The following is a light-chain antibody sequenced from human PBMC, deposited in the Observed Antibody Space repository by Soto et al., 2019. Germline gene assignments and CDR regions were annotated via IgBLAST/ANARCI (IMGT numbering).Light chain of an antibody. V-gene: IGKV2-28*01. CDR2: FGS. Sequence: EIVMTQYPLTLPFTPGEPASISCWSTQSLLYNNTYNYLDWYVQKPVQSPQLLIYFGSNRAPGVPDRFSGSGSGTDFTLKINRVEAEDVGTYYCMQALQSLTFGQGTRLEIQ. J-gene: IGKJ5*01. CDR3: MQALQSLT. CDR1: QSLLYNNTYNY.